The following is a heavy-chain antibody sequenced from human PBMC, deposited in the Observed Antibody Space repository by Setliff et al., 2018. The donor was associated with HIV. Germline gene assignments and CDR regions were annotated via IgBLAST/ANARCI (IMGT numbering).Heavy chain of an antibody. CDR3: ARDRHHYDSSGFDAFDL. CDR1: GGTFSNYA. J-gene: IGHJ3*01. Sequence: ASVKVSCKASGGTFSNYAFSWVRQAPGQGLEWMGGIIPLFGTANYAQNFQGRVTITADASTSTAYMELSSLRSEDTAMYYCARDRHHYDSSGFDAFDLWAKGQWSPSPQ. D-gene: IGHD3-22*01. CDR2: IIPLFGTA. V-gene: IGHV1-69*13.